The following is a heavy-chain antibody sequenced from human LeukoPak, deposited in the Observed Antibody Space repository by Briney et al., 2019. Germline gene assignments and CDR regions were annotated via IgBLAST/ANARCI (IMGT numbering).Heavy chain of an antibody. D-gene: IGHD3-22*01. J-gene: IGHJ3*02. Sequence: SETLSLTCTVSGGSISSSSYYWGWIRQPPGKGLEWIGSIYYSGSTYYNPSLKSRVTISVDTSENQFSLKLSSVTAADTAVYYCARLVVVTDDAFDIWGQGTMVTVSS. CDR3: ARLVVVTDDAFDI. V-gene: IGHV4-39*01. CDR1: GGSISSSSYY. CDR2: IYYSGST.